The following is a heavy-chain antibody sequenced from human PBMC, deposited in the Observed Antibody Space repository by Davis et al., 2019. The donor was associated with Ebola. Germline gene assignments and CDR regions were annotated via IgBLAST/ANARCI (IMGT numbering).Heavy chain of an antibody. CDR1: GFTFSNYA. CDR2: ISDSGGST. Sequence: GGSLRPSCAASGFTFSNYAMSWVRQAPGKGLEWVSGISDSGGSTHYADSVKGRFTISRDNSKNTLYLQMSSLRPEDTGVYYCAKDLWKNYFYAMDVWGQGTTVTVSS. V-gene: IGHV3-23*01. D-gene: IGHD1-1*01. J-gene: IGHJ6*02. CDR3: AKDLWKNYFYAMDV.